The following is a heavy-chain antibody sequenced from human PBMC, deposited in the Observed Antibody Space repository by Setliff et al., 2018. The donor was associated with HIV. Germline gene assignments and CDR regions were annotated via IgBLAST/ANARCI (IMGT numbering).Heavy chain of an antibody. D-gene: IGHD6-13*01. J-gene: IGHJ4*02. CDR2: ISTINDNT. CDR1: GYTFKSHG. Sequence: ASVKVSCKASGYTFKSHGISWVRQAPGQGLEWMGWISTINDNTNYARNLQGRVTMTTDTSTSTAYMALRSQRSDDTAVYYCARGRGEQQLADYWGQGTLVTVSS. V-gene: IGHV1-18*01. CDR3: ARGRGEQQLADY.